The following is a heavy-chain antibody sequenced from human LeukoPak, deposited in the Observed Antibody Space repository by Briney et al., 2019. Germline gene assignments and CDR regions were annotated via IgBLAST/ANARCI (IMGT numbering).Heavy chain of an antibody. CDR1: GFTFSSYA. CDR2: ISGSDGST. CDR3: AKGRGYCTGGSCYSDY. Sequence: GGSLRLSCAASGFTFSSYAMTWVRQAPGKGLEWVSTISGSDGSTYYADSVKGRFTISRDNSKNTLYLQMNSLRVEDTAIYYCAKGRGYCTGGSCYSDYWGQGTLVTVSS. D-gene: IGHD2-15*01. J-gene: IGHJ4*02. V-gene: IGHV3-23*01.